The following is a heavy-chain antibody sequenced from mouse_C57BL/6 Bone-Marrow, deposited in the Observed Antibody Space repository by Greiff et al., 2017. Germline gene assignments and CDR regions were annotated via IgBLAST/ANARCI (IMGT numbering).Heavy chain of an antibody. V-gene: IGHV1-54*01. CDR2: INPGSGGT. J-gene: IGHJ1*03. CDR3: AIYDYDWYFDV. D-gene: IGHD2-4*01. Sequence: QVQLQQSGAELVRPGTSVKVSCKASGYAFTNYLIDWVKQRPGQGLEWIGVINPGSGGTNYNEKFKGKATLTADKSSSTAYMQLSSLTSEDSAVYFCAIYDYDWYFDVWGTGTTVTVSS. CDR1: GYAFTNYL.